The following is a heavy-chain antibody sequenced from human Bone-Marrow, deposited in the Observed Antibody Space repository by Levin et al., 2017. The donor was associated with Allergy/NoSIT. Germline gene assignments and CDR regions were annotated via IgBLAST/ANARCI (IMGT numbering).Heavy chain of an antibody. V-gene: IGHV4-59*01. CDR3: ATSIAPGFLDY. D-gene: IGHD6-6*01. CDR1: GGPISNSY. Sequence: SETLSLTCTVSGGPISNSYWSWIRQPPGRGLEWLGYIFYSGNTSYNPSLKSRVTISIDTSKNQFSLRLTSVTAAATAVYYCATSIAPGFLDYWGRGTLVTVSS. CDR2: IFYSGNT. J-gene: IGHJ4*02.